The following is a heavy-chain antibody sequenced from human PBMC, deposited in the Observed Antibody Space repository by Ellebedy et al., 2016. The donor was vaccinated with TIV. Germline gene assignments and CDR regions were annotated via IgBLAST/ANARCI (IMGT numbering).Heavy chain of an antibody. CDR1: GFTFSSYA. J-gene: IGHJ5*02. D-gene: IGHD1-7*01. CDR3: ARGGRNWNYNWFNP. V-gene: IGHV3-23*01. CDR2: ISGSGGST. Sequence: GGSLRLXCAASGFTFSSYAMSWVRQAPGRRLEWVSAISGSGGSTHYVDSVRGRFTISRDNSKNTLYLQMTSLRAEDTAVYYCARGGRNWNYNWFNPWGQGTLVTVSS.